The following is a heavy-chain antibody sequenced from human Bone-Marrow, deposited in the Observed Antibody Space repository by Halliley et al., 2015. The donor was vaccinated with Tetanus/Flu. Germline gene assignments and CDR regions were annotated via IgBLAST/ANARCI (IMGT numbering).Heavy chain of an antibody. J-gene: IGHJ4*02. V-gene: IGHV3-21*06. CDR2: ISRDSRFI. Sequence: LEWVSSISRDSRFIYYADSLKGRFTISRDNAKNSLYLQRNSLRAEDTAIYFCARDGDRGWDFDSWGQGTLVTVSS. CDR3: ARDGDRGWDFDS. D-gene: IGHD6-19*01.